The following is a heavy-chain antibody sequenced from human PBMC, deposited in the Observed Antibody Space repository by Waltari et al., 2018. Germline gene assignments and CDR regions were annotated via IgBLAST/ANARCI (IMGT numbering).Heavy chain of an antibody. V-gene: IGHV5-51*01. CDR3: ARRHEYDSSGLFDY. J-gene: IGHJ4*02. CDR2: IYPDDSDT. CDR1: GYRFSDYW. D-gene: IGHD3-22*01. Sequence: EVQLVQSGAEVKKPGESLKISCRGSGYRFSDYWIGGVRQMPGRGLEWVGIIYPDDSDTRYSPSFQGQVTISVDKSISTAYLQWSSLKASDNAIYYCARRHEYDSSGLFDYWGQGTLVTVSS.